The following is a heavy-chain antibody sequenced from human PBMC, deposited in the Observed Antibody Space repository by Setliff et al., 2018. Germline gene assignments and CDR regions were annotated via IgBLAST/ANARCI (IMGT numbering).Heavy chain of an antibody. D-gene: IGHD2-2*01. CDR2: ISTYTGKT. CDR3: ARFGGSCSSSSCYASDL. J-gene: IGHJ3*01. CDR1: GYIFTTYG. V-gene: IGHV1-18*01. Sequence: ASVKVSCKASGYIFTTYGFNWVRQDPGQGLEWMGMISTYTGKTTYAQKFQGRVTMTTDTSTGTGYMELRGLRSDDTAVYFCARFGGSCSSSSCYASDLWGQGTRVTVSS.